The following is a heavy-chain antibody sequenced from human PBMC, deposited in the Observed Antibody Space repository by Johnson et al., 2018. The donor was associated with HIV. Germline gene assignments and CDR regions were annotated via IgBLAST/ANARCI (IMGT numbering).Heavy chain of an antibody. D-gene: IGHD6-6*01. CDR2: ISYDGSDK. J-gene: IGHJ3*02. V-gene: IGHV3-30*03. CDR1: GFTFSSYG. Sequence: QVQLVESGGGVVQPGRSLRLSCAASGFTFSSYGMHWVRQAPAKGLEWVAFISYDGSDKYYADSVKGRFTISRDNSKNTLYLQMNSLRAEDTAVYYCARAEQLAGGAFDIWGQGTMVTVSS. CDR3: ARAEQLAGGAFDI.